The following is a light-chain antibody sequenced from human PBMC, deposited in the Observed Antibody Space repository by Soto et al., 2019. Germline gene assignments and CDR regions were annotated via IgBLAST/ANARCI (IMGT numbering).Light chain of an antibody. CDR2: AAS. CDR3: QQWGNSPLVT. CDR1: QSVSISY. V-gene: IGKV3-20*01. Sequence: EIVLTQSPGTLSLSPGERATLSCRASQSVSISYLAWYQQKPGQAPRLLIYAASARATGIPDRFSGSGSGTEFTLTISRVQAEDSAVYYCQQWGNSPLVTFGGGTKVDIK. J-gene: IGKJ4*01.